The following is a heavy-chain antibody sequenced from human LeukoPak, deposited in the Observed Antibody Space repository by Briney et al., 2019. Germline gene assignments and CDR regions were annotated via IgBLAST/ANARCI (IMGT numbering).Heavy chain of an antibody. CDR2: ISSSGSTI. D-gene: IGHD6-19*01. V-gene: IGHV3-48*03. Sequence: PGGSLRLSCAASGFTFSSYEMNWVRQAPGKGLEWVSYISSSGSTIYYADSVKGRFTISRDNAKNSLYLQMNSLRAEDTAVYYCARVSEASIAVAGTFFDYWGQGTLVTVSS. J-gene: IGHJ4*02. CDR3: ARVSEASIAVAGTFFDY. CDR1: GFTFSSYE.